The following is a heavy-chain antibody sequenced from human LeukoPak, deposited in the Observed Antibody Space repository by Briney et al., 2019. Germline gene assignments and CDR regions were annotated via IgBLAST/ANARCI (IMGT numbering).Heavy chain of an antibody. CDR2: VSGPGDNT. D-gene: IGHD6-25*01. J-gene: IGHJ4*02. CDR3: AREATSSSGWYIDY. Sequence: GGSLRLSCAASGFTFTRYAMKWVRQAPGKGLEWVSTVSGPGDNTYYADSAKGRFTISRDNSKNTVYLQMNSLRAGDTAVYYCAREATSSSGWYIDYWGQGTLVTVSS. V-gene: IGHV3-23*01. CDR1: GFTFTRYA.